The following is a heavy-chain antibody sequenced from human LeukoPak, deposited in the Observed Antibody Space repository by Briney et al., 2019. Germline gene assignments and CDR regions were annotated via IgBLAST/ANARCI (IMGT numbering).Heavy chain of an antibody. V-gene: IGHV1-24*01. D-gene: IGHD3-3*01. CDR3: ARDRGAYYDFWSGYGGFDY. CDR2: FDPEDGET. Sequence: ASVKVSCKVSGYTLTELSMHWVRQAPGKGLEWMGGFDPEDGETIYAQKFQGRVTMTEDTSTDTAYMELSSLRSEDTAVYYCARDRGAYYDFWSGYGGFDYWGQGTLVTVSS. J-gene: IGHJ4*02. CDR1: GYTLTELS.